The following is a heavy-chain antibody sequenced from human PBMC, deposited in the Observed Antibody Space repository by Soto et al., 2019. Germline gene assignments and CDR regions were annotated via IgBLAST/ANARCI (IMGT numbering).Heavy chain of an antibody. V-gene: IGHV3-23*01. Sequence: GGSLRLSCAASGFTFSSYAMSWVRQAPGKGLEWVSAISGSGGSTYYADSVKGRFTISRDNSKNTLYLQMNSLRAEDTAVYYCAKERGRFGESQYYFDYWGQGTLVTVSS. CDR3: AKERGRFGESQYYFDY. D-gene: IGHD3-10*01. J-gene: IGHJ4*02. CDR1: GFTFSSYA. CDR2: ISGSGGST.